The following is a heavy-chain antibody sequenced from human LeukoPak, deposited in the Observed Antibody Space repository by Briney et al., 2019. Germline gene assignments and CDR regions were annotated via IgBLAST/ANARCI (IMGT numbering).Heavy chain of an antibody. CDR2: ISCDGSNK. D-gene: IGHD4/OR15-4a*01. J-gene: IGHJ6*02. CDR1: GFTVSSYA. CDR3: ARDRLTTFNYYYYYGMDV. V-gene: IGHV3-30-3*01. Sequence: PGGSLRLSCAASGFTVSSYAMHWVRQAPGKGLEWVAVISCDGSNKYYADSVKGRFTISRDNSKNTLYLQMNSLRAEDTAVYYCARDRLTTFNYYYYYGMDVWGQGTTVTVSS.